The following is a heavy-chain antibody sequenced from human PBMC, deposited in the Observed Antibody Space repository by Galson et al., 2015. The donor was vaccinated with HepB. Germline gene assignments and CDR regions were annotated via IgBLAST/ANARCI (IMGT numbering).Heavy chain of an antibody. V-gene: IGHV3-53*01. CDR2: IYSGGST. J-gene: IGHJ5*02. CDR3: ASLRGKQPSYRPPGGWFDP. Sequence: SLRLSCAASGFTFSSYSMNWVRQAPGKGLEWVSVIYSGGSTYYADSVKGRFTISRDNSKNTLYLQMNSLRAEDTAVYYCASLRGKQPSYRPPGGWFDPWGQGTLVTVSS. CDR1: GFTFSSYS. D-gene: IGHD2-21*01.